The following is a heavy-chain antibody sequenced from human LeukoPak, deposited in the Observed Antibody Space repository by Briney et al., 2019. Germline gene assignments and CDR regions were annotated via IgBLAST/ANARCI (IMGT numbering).Heavy chain of an antibody. CDR2: VSHDGSNR. D-gene: IGHD1-26*01. CDR1: GFTFSSSG. Sequence: PGGSLRLSCAASGFTFSSSGMHWVRQAPGKGLEWVSTVSHDGSNRYYGDSVKGRFIISRDNSRNTLYLQMNSLRAEDTAVYFCAKDTPSPNSGFYPYWGQGTLATVSS. V-gene: IGHV3-30*18. J-gene: IGHJ4*02. CDR3: AKDTPSPNSGFYPY.